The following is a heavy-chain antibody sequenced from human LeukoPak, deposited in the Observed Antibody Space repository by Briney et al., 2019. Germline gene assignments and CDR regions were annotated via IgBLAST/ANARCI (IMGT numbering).Heavy chain of an antibody. V-gene: IGHV3-30*18. J-gene: IGHJ4*02. D-gene: IGHD5-24*01. CDR3: AKDGEGRDGYLYYFVY. CDR1: RFTFSSYG. CDR2: ISYDGSNK. Sequence: PGGSLRLSCAASRFTFSSYGMHWVRQAPGKGLEWVAVISYDGSNKYYADSVKGRFTISRDNSKNTLYLQMNSLRAEDTAVYYCAKDGEGRDGYLYYFVYWGQGTLVTVSS.